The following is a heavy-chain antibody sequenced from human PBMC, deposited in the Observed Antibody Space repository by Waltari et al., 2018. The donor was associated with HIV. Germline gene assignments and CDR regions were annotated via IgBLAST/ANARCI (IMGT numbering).Heavy chain of an antibody. CDR3: ARGAYSRRSGSSSRLWAS. CDR1: GNTFSSYA. CDR2: ITPVTGRG. D-gene: IGHD6-6*01. V-gene: IGHV1-3*01. Sequence: QAQFVQSGPEVKKPGTSVNISCEVSGNTFSSYAVHWLRQAPVHRPDLMALITPVTGRGHFAQQFQGRLNFTRDTSAQVAYMTLSALRIEDTAVYYCARGAYSRRSGSSSRLWASWGQGTPVTVS. J-gene: IGHJ5*02.